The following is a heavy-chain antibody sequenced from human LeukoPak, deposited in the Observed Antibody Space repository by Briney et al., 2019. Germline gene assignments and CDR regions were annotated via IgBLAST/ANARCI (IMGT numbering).Heavy chain of an antibody. D-gene: IGHD6-19*01. CDR1: GYTFTGYY. V-gene: IGHV1-2*02. J-gene: IGHJ2*01. Sequence: ASVKVSCKASGYTFTGYYMHWVRQAPGQGLEWMGWINPNSGGTNYAQKFQGRVTMTRDTSISTAYMELSRLRPDDTAVYYCATGSGYSSGWSGWYFDLWGRGTLVTVSS. CDR2: INPNSGGT. CDR3: ATGSGYSSGWSGWYFDL.